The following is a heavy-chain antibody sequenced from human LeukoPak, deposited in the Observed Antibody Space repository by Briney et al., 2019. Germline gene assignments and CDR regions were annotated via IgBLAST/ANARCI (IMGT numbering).Heavy chain of an antibody. CDR2: INPNSGGT. D-gene: IGHD3-16*02. V-gene: IGHV1-2*02. J-gene: IGHJ5*02. Sequence: ASVKVSCKASGYTFTDYYMHWVRQAPGQGLEWMVWINPNSGGTNYAQKFQGRVTMTRDTSISTAYMELSRLRSDDTAVYYCARVSIHNWFDPWGQGTLVTVSS. CDR3: ARVSIHNWFDP. CDR1: GYTFTDYY.